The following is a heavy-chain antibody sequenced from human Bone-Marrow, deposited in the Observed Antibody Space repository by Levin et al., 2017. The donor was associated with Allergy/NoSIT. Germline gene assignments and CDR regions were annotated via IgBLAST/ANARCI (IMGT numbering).Heavy chain of an antibody. V-gene: IGHV4-39*01. CDR3: ARWAAGASWGFDP. D-gene: IGHD1-26*01. Sequence: SETLSLTCTVSGGSIISDKYYWGWVRQPPGKGLEWIGSVYHSGTTYYNPSLKSRLTLSVDTSKNQFSLKLNSVTAADTAVYYCARWAAGASWGFDPWGQGTLVTVSS. J-gene: IGHJ5*02. CDR2: VYHSGTT. CDR1: GGSIISDKYY.